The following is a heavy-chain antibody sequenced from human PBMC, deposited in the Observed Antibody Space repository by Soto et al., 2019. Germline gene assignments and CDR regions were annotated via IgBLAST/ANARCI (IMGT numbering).Heavy chain of an antibody. V-gene: IGHV1-69*04. Sequence: GASVKVSCKASGGTSSSYTISWVRQAPGQGLEWMGRIIPILGIANYAQKFQGRVTITADKSTSTAYMELSSLRSEDTAVYYCAREAAAGYYYYYGMDVWGQGTTVTVSS. CDR1: GGTSSSYT. J-gene: IGHJ6*02. CDR2: IIPILGIA. CDR3: AREAAAGYYYYYGMDV. D-gene: IGHD6-13*01.